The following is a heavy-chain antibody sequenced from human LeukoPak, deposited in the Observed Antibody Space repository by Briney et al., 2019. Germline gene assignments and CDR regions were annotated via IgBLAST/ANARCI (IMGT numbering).Heavy chain of an antibody. CDR2: ISAYNGNT. Sequence: ASVKVSCKASGYTFTSYGISWVRQAPGQGLEWMGWISAYNGNTNFAQKFQARVTMTTDASTSTVYMELSSLRSDDTAVYYCAREGGGLGYFDSWGQGTLVTVSS. D-gene: IGHD3-16*01. CDR1: GYTFTSYG. V-gene: IGHV1-18*01. J-gene: IGHJ4*02. CDR3: AREGGGLGYFDS.